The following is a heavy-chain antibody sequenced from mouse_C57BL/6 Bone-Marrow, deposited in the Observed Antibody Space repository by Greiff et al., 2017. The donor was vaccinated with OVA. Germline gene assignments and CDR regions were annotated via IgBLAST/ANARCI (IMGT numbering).Heavy chain of an antibody. D-gene: IGHD2-1*01. CDR1: GFTFSSYT. Sequence: VQVVESGGGLVKPGGSLKLSCAASGFTFSSYTMSWVRQTPEKRLEWVATISGGGGNTYYPDSVKGRFIDSRDNAKNTLYLQISSLWSKETALYYCGREGNYVRRFTNWSQGALVTISA. J-gene: IGHJ3*01. CDR2: ISGGGGNT. CDR3: GREGNYVRRFTN. V-gene: IGHV5-9*01.